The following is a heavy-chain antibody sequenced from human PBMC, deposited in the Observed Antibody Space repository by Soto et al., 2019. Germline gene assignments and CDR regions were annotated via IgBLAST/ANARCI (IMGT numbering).Heavy chain of an antibody. Sequence: SPSFAFSGGSFSVYYWNWIRQPPGKGLEWIGEINPSGSTNDNPSLNSRVTISVDTSKNQFSLKLSSVTAADTAVYYCARGTAPSFVGLDVCGQVTTVT. D-gene: IGHD3-16*02. CDR1: GGSFSVYY. CDR3: ARGTAPSFVGLDV. J-gene: IGHJ6*02. CDR2: INPSGST. V-gene: IGHV4-34*01.